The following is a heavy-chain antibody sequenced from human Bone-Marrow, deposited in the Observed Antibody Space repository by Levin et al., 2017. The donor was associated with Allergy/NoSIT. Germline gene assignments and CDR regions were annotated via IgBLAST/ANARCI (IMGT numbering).Heavy chain of an antibody. J-gene: IGHJ6*02. CDR3: ARGRGGTYYDFWSGYFSGPGLGGHTFNDYYYYGMDV. D-gene: IGHD3-3*01. CDR2: MNPNSGNT. Sequence: GESLKISCKASGYTFTSYDINWVRQATGQGLEWMGWMNPNSGNTGYAQKFQGRVTMTRNTSISTAYMELSSLRSEDTAVYYCARGRGGTYYDFWSGYFSGPGLGGHTFNDYYYYGMDVWGQGTTVTVSS. V-gene: IGHV1-8*01. CDR1: GYTFTSYD.